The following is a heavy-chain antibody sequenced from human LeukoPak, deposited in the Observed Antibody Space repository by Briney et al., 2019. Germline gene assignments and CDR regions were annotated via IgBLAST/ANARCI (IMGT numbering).Heavy chain of an antibody. D-gene: IGHD2-2*02. CDR3: EKDRGYCSSTSCYMDY. CDR2: ISGSGGST. Sequence: PGGSLRLSCAASGFTFSSYAMSWVRQAPGKGLEWVSAISGSGGSTYYADSVKGRFTISRDNSKNTLYLQMNSLRAEDTAVYYCEKDRGYCSSTSCYMDYWGQGTLVTVSS. J-gene: IGHJ4*02. V-gene: IGHV3-23*01. CDR1: GFTFSSYA.